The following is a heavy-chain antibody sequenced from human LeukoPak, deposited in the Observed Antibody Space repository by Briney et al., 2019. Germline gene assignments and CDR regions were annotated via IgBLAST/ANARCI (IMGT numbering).Heavy chain of an antibody. J-gene: IGHJ4*02. CDR3: AKGMTYYYDSSGSH. CDR2: ISGSGGST. D-gene: IGHD3-22*01. Sequence: GGSLRLSCAASGFTFSSYAMSWVRQAPGKGLEWVSAISGSGGSTYYADSVKGRFTISRDNSKNTLYLQMNSLRAEDTAVYYCAKGMTYYYDSSGSHWGQGSLVTVSS. CDR1: GFTFSSYA. V-gene: IGHV3-23*01.